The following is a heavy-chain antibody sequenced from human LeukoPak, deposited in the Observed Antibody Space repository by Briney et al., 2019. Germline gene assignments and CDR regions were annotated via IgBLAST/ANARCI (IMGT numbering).Heavy chain of an antibody. CDR1: GFTFSDYY. V-gene: IGHV3-11*04. CDR3: ARDQTKGYCSSTSCPDYMDV. Sequence: GGSLRLSCAASGFTFSDYYMSWIRQAPGKGLEWVSYISSSGSTIYYADSVKGRFTTSRDNAKNSLYLQMNSLRAEDTAVYYCARDQTKGYCSSTSCPDYMDVWGKGTTVTVSS. J-gene: IGHJ6*03. CDR2: ISSSGSTI. D-gene: IGHD2-2*01.